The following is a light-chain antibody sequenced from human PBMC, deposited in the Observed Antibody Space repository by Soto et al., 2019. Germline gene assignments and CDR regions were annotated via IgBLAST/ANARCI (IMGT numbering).Light chain of an antibody. CDR2: AAS. CDR3: QQSYSTPIT. V-gene: IGKV1-39*01. Sequence: QMTQSPSTLSASVGDRVTITFRASDRISSWLACYQQKPGKAPKLLIYAASSLQSGVPSRFSGSGSGTDFTLTISSLQHEDFATYYCQQSYSTPITFGQGTRLEIK. J-gene: IGKJ5*01. CDR1: DRISSW.